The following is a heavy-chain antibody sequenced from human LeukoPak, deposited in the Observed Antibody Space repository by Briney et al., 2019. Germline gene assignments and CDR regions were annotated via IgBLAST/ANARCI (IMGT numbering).Heavy chain of an antibody. V-gene: IGHV1-2*02. Sequence: ASGKVSCKASGYTFTSYGISWVRQAPGQGLEWMGWINPNSAGTNYAQKFQGRVTMTRDTSISTAYMELSRLRSDDTAVYYCARVIYYGSGSYYNFDYWGQGTLVTVSS. D-gene: IGHD3-10*01. J-gene: IGHJ4*02. CDR3: ARVIYYGSGSYYNFDY. CDR2: INPNSAGT. CDR1: GYTFTSYG.